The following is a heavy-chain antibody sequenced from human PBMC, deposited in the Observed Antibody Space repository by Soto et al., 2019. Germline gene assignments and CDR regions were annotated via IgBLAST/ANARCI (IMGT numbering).Heavy chain of an antibody. CDR3: ARETHAYLRVFEY. CDR2: IIPIFGTA. CDR1: GGTFSSYA. J-gene: IGHJ4*02. Sequence: ASVKVSCKASGGTFSSYAISWVRQAPGQGLEWMGGIIPIFGTANYAQKFQGRVTITADESTSTAYMELSSLRSEDTAVYYCARETHAYLRVFEYWGQGTLVTVSS. V-gene: IGHV1-69*13. D-gene: IGHD2-2*01.